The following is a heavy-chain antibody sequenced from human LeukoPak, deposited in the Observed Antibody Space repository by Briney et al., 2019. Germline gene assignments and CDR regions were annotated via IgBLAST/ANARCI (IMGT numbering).Heavy chain of an antibody. CDR3: AKDVRRFDY. V-gene: IGHV3-30*18. Sequence: GGSLRLSCAASGFTFSSYGMHWVRQAPGKGLEWVAVISYDGSNKYYADSVKGRFTISRDNSKNTLYLQMSSLRAEDTALYYCAKDVRRFDYWGQGTLVTVSS. CDR2: ISYDGSNK. CDR1: GFTFSSYG. J-gene: IGHJ4*02.